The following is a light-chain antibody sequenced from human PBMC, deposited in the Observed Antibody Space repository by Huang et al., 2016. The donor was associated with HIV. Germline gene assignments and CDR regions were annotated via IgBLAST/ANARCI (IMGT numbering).Light chain of an antibody. V-gene: IGKV1-13*02. CDR1: QDIGTS. J-gene: IGKJ5*01. CDR3: QQLHTYPIT. Sequence: AVQLTQSPSSLSASVGDTVIISCRASQDIGTSLSWYQQRTGRAPKLPISSASTLQTGGPSRFSGDSAGTYFTLFITNLQPEDFATYYCQQLHTYPITFGQGTRLDMK. CDR2: SAS.